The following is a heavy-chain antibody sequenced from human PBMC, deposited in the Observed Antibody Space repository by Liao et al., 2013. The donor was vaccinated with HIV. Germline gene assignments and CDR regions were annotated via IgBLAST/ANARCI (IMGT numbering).Heavy chain of an antibody. D-gene: IGHD3-16*01. V-gene: IGHV4-39*07. CDR2: IYSGKN. J-gene: IGHJ1*01. Sequence: QLQESGPGLVKPSGTLSLTCSVSVGSITTKNYDWGWIRQPPGKGLEWIATIYSGKNFYNPSLKSRVTIALDTSKNQFSLSLTSVTASDTAVYFCVRGPCCTIGNFQHWGQGTRVIVSS. CDR3: VRGPCCTIGNFQH. CDR1: VGSITTKNYD.